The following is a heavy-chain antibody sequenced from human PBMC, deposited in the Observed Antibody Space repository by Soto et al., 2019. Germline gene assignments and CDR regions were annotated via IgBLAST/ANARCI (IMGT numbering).Heavy chain of an antibody. CDR2: ISPSSGHI. V-gene: IGHV3-21*06. D-gene: IGHD2-21*02. CDR1: GFTFSSCT. CDR3: SGYNGGACHKNYGMDV. J-gene: IGHJ6*02. Sequence: EVHLVESGGGLVKPGGSLRLSCAVSGFTFSSCTMNWVRQAPGKGLEWVSSISPSSGHIYYADAVKGRFTISRDNAKNSLFLQMNNPTGEHTAVYYCSGYNGGACHKNYGMDVWGQGTTVTVSS.